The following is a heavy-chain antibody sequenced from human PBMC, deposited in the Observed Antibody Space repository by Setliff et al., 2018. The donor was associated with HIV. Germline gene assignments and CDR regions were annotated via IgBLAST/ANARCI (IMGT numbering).Heavy chain of an antibody. CDR1: GYSFINYG. CDR3: ARARLQGIVTAVGPRDNCLDP. V-gene: IGHV1-18*01. CDR2: ISAYNGNT. D-gene: IGHD1-26*01. Sequence: ASVKVSCKASGYSFINYGISWVRQAPGQGLEWMGWISAYNGNTDYAPRLLGRVTMTPDTSTSTAYMELRSLSSDDTAVYYCARARLQGIVTAVGPRDNCLDPWGQGTQVTVSS. J-gene: IGHJ5*02.